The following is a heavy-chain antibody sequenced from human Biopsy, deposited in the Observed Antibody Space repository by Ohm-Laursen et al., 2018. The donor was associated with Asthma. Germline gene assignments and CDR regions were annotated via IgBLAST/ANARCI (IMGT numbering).Heavy chain of an antibody. CDR1: GGTFSNYA. D-gene: IGHD3-10*01. J-gene: IGHJ6*02. Sequence: SSVKVSCKASGGTFSNYAISWVRQAPGQGLEWMGWISVYNGNTKVAQKLQDRATMITDTSTSTAYMELRSLRSDDTAVYFCARAVDYSHYYGIDVWGQGTTVTVS. CDR3: ARAVDYSHYYGIDV. V-gene: IGHV1-18*01. CDR2: ISVYNGNT.